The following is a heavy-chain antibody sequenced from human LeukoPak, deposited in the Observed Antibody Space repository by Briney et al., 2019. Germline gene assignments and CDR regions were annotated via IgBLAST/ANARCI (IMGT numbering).Heavy chain of an antibody. Sequence: GGSLRLSCAASGFTFDDYGMSWVRQAPGKGLEWVSIVSGSGGSTYYADSVKGRFTISRDNSKNTLYLQMNSLRAADTAVYYCAKDGRAPIAVAGTPFDYWGQGTLVTVSS. V-gene: IGHV3-23*01. CDR1: GFTFDDYG. CDR3: AKDGRAPIAVAGTPFDY. J-gene: IGHJ4*02. D-gene: IGHD6-19*01. CDR2: VSGSGGST.